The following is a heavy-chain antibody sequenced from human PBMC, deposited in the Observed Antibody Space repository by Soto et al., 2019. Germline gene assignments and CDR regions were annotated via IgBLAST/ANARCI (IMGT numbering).Heavy chain of an antibody. CDR3: ARGTYYDFWSGKQIIENWLDP. D-gene: IGHD3-3*01. Sequence: ASVKVSCKASGYTFTSYDINWVRQATGQGLEWMGWMNPNSGNTGYAQRFQGRVTMTRNTSISTAYMELSSLRSEDTAVYYCARGTYYDFWSGKQIIENWLDPCGQGTLVTVSS. J-gene: IGHJ5*02. CDR2: MNPNSGNT. CDR1: GYTFTSYD. V-gene: IGHV1-8*01.